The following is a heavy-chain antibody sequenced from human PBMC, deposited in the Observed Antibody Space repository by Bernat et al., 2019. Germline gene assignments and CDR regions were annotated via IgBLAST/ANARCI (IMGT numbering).Heavy chain of an antibody. CDR1: GYTFTGYY. D-gene: IGHD4-17*01. V-gene: IGHV1-2*04. J-gene: IGHJ6*02. Sequence: QVQLVQSGAEVKKPGASVKVSCKASGYTFTGYYMHWVRQAPGQGLEWMGWINPNSGGTNYAQKFQGWVTRTRDTSIRTAYMELSRLRSDDTAVYYCARGDRGGDDGDLYYYYYGMDVWGQGTTVTVSS. CDR2: INPNSGGT. CDR3: ARGDRGGDDGDLYYYYYGMDV.